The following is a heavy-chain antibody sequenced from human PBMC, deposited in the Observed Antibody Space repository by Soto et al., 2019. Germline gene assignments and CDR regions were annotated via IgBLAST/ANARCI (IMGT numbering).Heavy chain of an antibody. CDR1: GGSISSGGYH. D-gene: IGHD3-22*01. J-gene: IGHJ4*02. CDR2: IYYTGST. CDR3: ARVRYYDSSGYPFLDY. Sequence: KPSETLSLTCTVSGGSISSGGYHWSWIRQHPGKGLEWIGYIYYTGSTCYNPSLKSRVTISVDTSKNQFSLKLSSGTAADPAVYYCARVRYYDSSGYPFLDYWGQGTLVTVSS. V-gene: IGHV4-31*03.